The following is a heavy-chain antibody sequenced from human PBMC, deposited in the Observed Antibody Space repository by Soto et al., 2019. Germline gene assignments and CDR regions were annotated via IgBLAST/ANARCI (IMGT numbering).Heavy chain of an antibody. CDR3: XXXXXXXXXXXDI. CDR2: IWYDGSNK. Sequence: QVQLVESGGGVVQPGRSLRLSCAASGFTFSSYGMHWVRQAPGKGLEWVAVIWYDGSNKYYADSVKGRFTISRDNSKNARYLQMNSLRAEDTAVXYXXXXXXXXXXXXDIWGQGTMVTVSS. V-gene: IGHV3-33*01. J-gene: IGHJ3*02. CDR1: GFTFSSYG.